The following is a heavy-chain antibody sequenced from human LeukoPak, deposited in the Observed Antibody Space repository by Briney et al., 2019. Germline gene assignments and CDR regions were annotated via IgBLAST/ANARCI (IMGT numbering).Heavy chain of an antibody. J-gene: IGHJ4*02. V-gene: IGHV1-69*04. CDR2: IIPIFGIA. D-gene: IGHD3-22*01. CDR3: ATDGGYYDSSGYYCFDY. Sequence: SVKVSCKASGGTFSSYAISWVRQAPGQGLEWMGRIIPIFGIANCAQKFQGRVTITADKSTSTAYMELSSLRSEDTAVYYCATDGGYYDSSGYYCFDYWGQGTLVTVSS. CDR1: GGTFSSYA.